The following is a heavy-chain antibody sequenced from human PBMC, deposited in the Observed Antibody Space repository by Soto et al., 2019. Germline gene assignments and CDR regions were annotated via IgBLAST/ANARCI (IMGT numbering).Heavy chain of an antibody. CDR2: IYYSGST. D-gene: IGHD6-25*01. CDR1: GGSISSGDYY. Sequence: PSETLSLTCTVSGGSISSGDYYWSWIRQPPGKGLEWIGYIYYSGSTYYNPSLKSRVTISVDTSKNQFSLKLSSVTAADTGMYYCTTDNGYTTSSRDYWGQGILVTVSS. CDR3: TTDNGYTTSSRDY. J-gene: IGHJ4*02. V-gene: IGHV4-30-4*01.